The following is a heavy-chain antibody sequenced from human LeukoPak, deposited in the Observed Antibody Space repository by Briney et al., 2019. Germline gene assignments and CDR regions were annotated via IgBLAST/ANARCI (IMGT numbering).Heavy chain of an antibody. CDR3: ARAPGEWLLYVYYYYMDV. CDR2: ITSSGSTI. V-gene: IGHV3-11*04. CDR1: GFTFSDYY. D-gene: IGHD3-3*01. Sequence: GGSLRLSCAASGFTFSDYYMSWIRQAPGKGLEWVSYITSSGSTIYYADSVKGRFTISRDNAKNSLYLQMNSLRAEDTAVYYCARAPGEWLLYVYYYYMDVWGKGTTVTVSS. J-gene: IGHJ6*03.